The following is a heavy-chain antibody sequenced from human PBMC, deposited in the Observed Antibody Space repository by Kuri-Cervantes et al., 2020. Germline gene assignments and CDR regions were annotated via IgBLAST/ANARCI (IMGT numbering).Heavy chain of an antibody. CDR1: GGTFSSYA. CDR2: IIPIFGTA. V-gene: IGHV1-69*05. CDR3: AKAKQWLVLCMDV. D-gene: IGHD6-19*01. Sequence: SVKVSCKASGGTFSSYAISWVRQAPGQGLEWMGGIIPIFGTANYAQKFQGRVTMTRNTSISTAYMELSSLRSEDTAVYYCAKAKQWLVLCMDVWGQGTTVTDSS. J-gene: IGHJ6*02.